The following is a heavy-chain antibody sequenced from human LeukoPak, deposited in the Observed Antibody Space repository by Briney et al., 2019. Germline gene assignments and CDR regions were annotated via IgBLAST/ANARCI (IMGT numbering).Heavy chain of an antibody. V-gene: IGHV4-39*07. CDR1: GGSISSSSYY. CDR2: IYYSGST. D-gene: IGHD1-7*01. CDR3: ARDGRNWNYLSNYYYYMDV. J-gene: IGHJ6*03. Sequence: PSETLSLTCTVSGGSISSSSYYWGWIRQPPGKGLEWIGSIYYSGSTYYNPSLKSRVTISVDTSKNQFSLKLSSVTAADTAVYYCARDGRNWNYLSNYYYYMDVWGKGTTVTVSS.